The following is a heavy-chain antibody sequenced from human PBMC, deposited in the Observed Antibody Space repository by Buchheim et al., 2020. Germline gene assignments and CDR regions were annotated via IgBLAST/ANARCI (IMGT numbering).Heavy chain of an antibody. Sequence: QVQLQQWGAGLLKPSETLSLTCAVYGGSFSGYYWSWIRQPPGKGLEWIGEINHSGSTNYNPSLKSRVTISVDTSKNKFSLKLSSVTAADTAVYYCARSTRILLWFGELLNYFDYWGQGTL. D-gene: IGHD3-10*01. CDR2: INHSGST. CDR3: ARSTRILLWFGELLNYFDY. J-gene: IGHJ4*02. V-gene: IGHV4-34*01. CDR1: GGSFSGYY.